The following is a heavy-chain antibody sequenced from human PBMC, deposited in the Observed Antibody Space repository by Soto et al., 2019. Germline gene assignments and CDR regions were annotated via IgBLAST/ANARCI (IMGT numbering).Heavy chain of an antibody. CDR2: IGISIGYI. J-gene: IGHJ3*01. Sequence: ESGGGLVKPGGSLRLSCVASGFNLSSYTMSWVRQAPGKGLEWVSSIGISIGYIHYGESVTGRFTISRDNAKNSLFLQMNSLRAEDTAVYFCGRNVLAVTEDAVDVWGQGTMVTVSS. CDR3: GRNVLAVTEDAVDV. CDR1: GFNLSSYT. V-gene: IGHV3-21*01. D-gene: IGHD6-6*01.